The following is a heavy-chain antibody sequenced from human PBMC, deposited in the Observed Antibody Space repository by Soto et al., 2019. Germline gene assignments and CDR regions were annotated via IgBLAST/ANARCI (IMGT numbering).Heavy chain of an antibody. CDR3: AKYYYDRSGSPLAFDY. D-gene: IGHD3-22*01. V-gene: IGHV3-23*04. CDR1: GFTFSKYA. J-gene: IGHJ4*02. CDR2: ISGSGGTT. Sequence: EVQLVESGGGLVKPGGSLRLSCAASGFTFSKYALSWVRQAPGKGLEWVSAISGSGGTTHYADSVKGRVTISRDNSKDTVFLQMNSLRAEDTAVYSCAKYYYDRSGSPLAFDYWGQGTLVTVSS.